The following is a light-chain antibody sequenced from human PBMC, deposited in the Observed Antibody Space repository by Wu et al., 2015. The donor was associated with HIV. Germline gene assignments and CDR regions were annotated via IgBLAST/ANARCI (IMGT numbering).Light chain of an antibody. CDR3: QQYNNWPQT. V-gene: IGKV3-15*01. Sequence: LTQSPGTLSLSPGERATLSCRASQSVTSNYLAWYQQKPGQAPRLLIYGASTRATGIPARFSGSGSGTEFTLTISSLQSEDFAVYYCQQYNNWPQTFGQGTKVEMK. CDR2: GAS. J-gene: IGKJ1*01. CDR1: QSVTSN.